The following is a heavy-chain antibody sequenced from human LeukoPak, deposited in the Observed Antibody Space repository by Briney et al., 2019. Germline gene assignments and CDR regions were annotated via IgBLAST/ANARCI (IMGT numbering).Heavy chain of an antibody. CDR1: GGSFSGYY. CDR3: ARPSPSGSIDY. J-gene: IGHJ4*02. D-gene: IGHD3-22*01. CDR2: INHSGST. Sequence: SETLSLTCAVYGGSFSGYYWSWIRQPPGKGLEWIGEINHSGSTNYNPYLKSRVTISVDTSKNQFSLKLSSVTAADTAVYYCARPSPSGSIDYWGQGTLVTVSS. V-gene: IGHV4-34*01.